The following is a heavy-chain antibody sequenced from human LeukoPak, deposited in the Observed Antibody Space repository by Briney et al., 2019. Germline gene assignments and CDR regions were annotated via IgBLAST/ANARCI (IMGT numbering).Heavy chain of an antibody. D-gene: IGHD6-13*01. Sequence: PGRSLRLSCAASGFTFSSYGMHWVRQAPGKGLEWVAVISYDGSNKYYADSVKGRFTISRDNSKNTLYLQMNSLRAEDTAVYYCAKRYSSSWYGIDPWGQGTLVTVSS. CDR3: AKRYSSSWYGIDP. CDR1: GFTFSSYG. V-gene: IGHV3-30*18. J-gene: IGHJ5*02. CDR2: ISYDGSNK.